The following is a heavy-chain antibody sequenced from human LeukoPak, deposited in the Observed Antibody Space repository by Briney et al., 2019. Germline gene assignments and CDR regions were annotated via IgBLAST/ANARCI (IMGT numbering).Heavy chain of an antibody. V-gene: IGHV3-9*01. Sequence: GGSLRLSCAASGFTFDDDAMHWVRQAPGNALESGSGMSWNSGNRGYADSVKGRFTISRDKAKNSLYLQMNSLRSEDTALYYCAKAEGGWESLPSDYWGQGTLVTVSS. CDR3: AKAEGGWESLPSDY. D-gene: IGHD1-26*01. CDR2: MSWNSGNR. CDR1: GFTFDDDA. J-gene: IGHJ4*02.